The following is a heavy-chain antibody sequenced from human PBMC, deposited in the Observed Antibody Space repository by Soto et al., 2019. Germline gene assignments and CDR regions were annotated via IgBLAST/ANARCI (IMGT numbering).Heavy chain of an antibody. Sequence: EVQLLESGGGLVQPGGSLRLSCVASGFTFSSYIMSCVRQAPGKGLEWVSGISGSGGGTYYADSVKGRFTISRDNSKNTLDLQMNSLRAEDTAVYYCAKPLDYSGRHGLLDYWGQGTLVTVSS. CDR1: GFTFSSYI. CDR2: ISGSGGGT. V-gene: IGHV3-23*01. D-gene: IGHD1-26*01. J-gene: IGHJ4*02. CDR3: AKPLDYSGRHGLLDY.